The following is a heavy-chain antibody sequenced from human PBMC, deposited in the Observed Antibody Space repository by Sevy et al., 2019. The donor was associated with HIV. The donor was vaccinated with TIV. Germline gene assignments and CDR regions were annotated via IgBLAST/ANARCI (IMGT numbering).Heavy chain of an antibody. CDR3: ARMTYYDFWSGYSSGLDY. J-gene: IGHJ4*02. D-gene: IGHD3-3*01. CDR1: GGSVSSGSYY. Sequence: SETLSLTCTVSGGSVSSGSYYWSWIRQPPGKGLEWIGYIYYSGSTNYNPSLKSRVTISVDTSKNQFSLKLSSVTAADMAVYYCARMTYYDFWSGYSSGLDYWGQGTLVTVSS. V-gene: IGHV4-61*01. CDR2: IYYSGST.